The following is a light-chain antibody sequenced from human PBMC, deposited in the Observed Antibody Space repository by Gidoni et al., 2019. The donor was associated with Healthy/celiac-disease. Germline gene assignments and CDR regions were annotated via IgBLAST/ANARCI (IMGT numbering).Light chain of an antibody. J-gene: IGKJ3*01. CDR2: AAS. Sequence: DIQMTQSPSSLSASVGDRVTITCRASQSISNYLNWYQHKPGKAPKLLIYAASSLQSGVPSRFSGSGSGTDFTLTISSLQPEDFAPFYCQQSYSTPYTFGPGTKVDIK. V-gene: IGKV1-39*01. CDR1: QSISNY. CDR3: QQSYSTPYT.